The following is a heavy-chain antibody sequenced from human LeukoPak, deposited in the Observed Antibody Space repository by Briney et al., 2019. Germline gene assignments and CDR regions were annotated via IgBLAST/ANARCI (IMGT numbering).Heavy chain of an antibody. D-gene: IGHD1-26*01. V-gene: IGHV3-66*02. J-gene: IGHJ4*02. CDR3: ARDHSGGATYYFDY. CDR1: GFTVSSNY. CDR2: IYSGGGT. Sequence: GGSLRLSCAASGFTVSSNYMSWVRQAPGKGLEWVSVIYSGGGTYYADSVKGRFTISRDNSKNTLYLQMNSLRAEDTAVYYCARDHSGGATYYFDYWGQGTLVTVSS.